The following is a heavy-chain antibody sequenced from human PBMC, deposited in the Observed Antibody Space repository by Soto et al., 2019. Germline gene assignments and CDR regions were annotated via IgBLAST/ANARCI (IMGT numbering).Heavy chain of an antibody. V-gene: IGHV3-66*01. J-gene: IGHJ6*02. Sequence: EVQLVESGGGLVQPGGSLRLSCAASGFTVSTNFMTWVRQAPGKGLEWVSVIYSGGSTFYADSVKGRFTITRDNSENTLYFQMNSLRAEDTAVDYCARAKMQLWPNYYDDGLDVWGQGTTVTVSS. CDR1: GFTVSTNF. D-gene: IGHD5-18*01. CDR2: IYSGGST. CDR3: ARAKMQLWPNYYDDGLDV.